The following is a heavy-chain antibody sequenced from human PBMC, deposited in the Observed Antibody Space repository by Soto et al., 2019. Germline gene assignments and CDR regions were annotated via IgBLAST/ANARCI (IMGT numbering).Heavy chain of an antibody. J-gene: IGHJ4*02. Sequence: GGSLRLSCAASGFTFSSYAMSWVRQAPGKGLEWVSAISGSGGSTYYADSVKGRFTISRDNSKNTLYLQMNSLRAEDTAVYYCAKRPPAAYDLWSGYFDYWGQGTLVTVSS. CDR1: GFTFSSYA. D-gene: IGHD3-3*01. V-gene: IGHV3-23*01. CDR3: AKRPPAAYDLWSGYFDY. CDR2: ISGSGGST.